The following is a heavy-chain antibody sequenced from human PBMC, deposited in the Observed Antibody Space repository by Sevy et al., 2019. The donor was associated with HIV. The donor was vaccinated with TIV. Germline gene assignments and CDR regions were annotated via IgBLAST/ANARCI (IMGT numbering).Heavy chain of an antibody. V-gene: IGHV4-59*01. CDR2: IYSXGXT. D-gene: IGHD1-20*01. CDR1: GGSMXIYY. CDR3: ARVGFNWNDVDY. J-gene: IGHJ4*02. Sequence: SETLSLTCSVSGGSMXIYYWSWIRQPPGKGLEWIGFIYSXGXTNYNPSLKSRVTISVDTSKNQFSLKLSSVNTAVYYCARVGFNWNDVDYWGQGTLVTVSS.